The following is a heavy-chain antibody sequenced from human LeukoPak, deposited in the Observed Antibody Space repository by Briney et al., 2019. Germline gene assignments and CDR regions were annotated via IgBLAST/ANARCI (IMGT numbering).Heavy chain of an antibody. CDR3: VTEVSGSFPT. V-gene: IGHV3-7*03. Sequence: TGGSLRLSCAPSGFTFSHYWMSWVRQAPGKGLEWVANIKEDGSEKYYVDSVKGRFTISRDNAKNSLSLQVNSLRAEDTAVYYCVTEVSGSFPTWGQGTLVTVSS. D-gene: IGHD1-26*01. J-gene: IGHJ4*02. CDR1: GFTFSHYW. CDR2: IKEDGSEK.